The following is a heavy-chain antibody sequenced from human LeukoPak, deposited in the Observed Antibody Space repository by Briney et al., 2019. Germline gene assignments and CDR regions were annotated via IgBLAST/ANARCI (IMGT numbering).Heavy chain of an antibody. CDR3: AREGDGYDYDH. CDR1: GFTFSSYW. D-gene: IGHD5-12*01. V-gene: IGHV3-74*01. J-gene: IGHJ4*02. CDR2: MNSDGSST. Sequence: GGSLRLSCAASGFTFSSYWMHWVRQAPGKGLVWVSRMNSDGSSTSYADPVKGRFTISRDNAKNTLYLQMNSLRAEDTAVYYCAREGDGYDYDHWGQGTLVTVSS.